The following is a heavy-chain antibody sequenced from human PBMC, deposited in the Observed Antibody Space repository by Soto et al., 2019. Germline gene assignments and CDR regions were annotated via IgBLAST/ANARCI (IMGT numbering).Heavy chain of an antibody. J-gene: IGHJ4*02. V-gene: IGHV3-30*09. CDR2: ISTDGVNK. Sequence: QVQLVESGGGVVQPGGSLRLSCKASGFTFSSYAIHWVRQAPGKGLEWVSVISTDGVNKHSAESVRGRFVISRDTSKNTVHLEMTRLGLEDTAVYFCARSLMTTVSALGYWGQVSLVNVSS. CDR3: ARSLMTTVSALGY. D-gene: IGHD1-1*01. CDR1: GFTFSSYA.